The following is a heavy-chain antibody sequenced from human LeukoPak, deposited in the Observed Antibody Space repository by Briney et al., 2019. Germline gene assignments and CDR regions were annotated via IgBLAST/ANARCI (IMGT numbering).Heavy chain of an antibody. CDR2: IWYDGSNK. D-gene: IGHD1-26*01. CDR3: ARDRSGSYGMDV. V-gene: IGHV3-33*01. J-gene: IGHJ6*02. Sequence: GRSLRLSCAASGFTFSSYGVHWVRQAPGKGLEWVAVIWYDGSNKYYADSVKGRFTISRDNSKNTLYLQMNSLRAEDTAVYYCARDRSGSYGMDVWGQGTTVTVSS. CDR1: GFTFSSYG.